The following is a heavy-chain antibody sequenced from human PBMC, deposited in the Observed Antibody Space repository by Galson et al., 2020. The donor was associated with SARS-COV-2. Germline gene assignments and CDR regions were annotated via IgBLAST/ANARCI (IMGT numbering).Heavy chain of an antibody. Sequence: SGPTLVKPTQTLTLTCTFSGFSLSTSGMCVSWIRQPPGKALEWLALIDWDDDKYYSTSLKTRLTISKDTSKNQVVLTMTNMDPVDTATYYCARIRMENYVWGSYRAYYFDYWGQGTLVTVSS. CDR3: ARIRMENYVWGSYRAYYFDY. V-gene: IGHV2-70*01. J-gene: IGHJ4*02. CDR1: GFSLSTSGMC. CDR2: IDWDDDK. D-gene: IGHD3-16*02.